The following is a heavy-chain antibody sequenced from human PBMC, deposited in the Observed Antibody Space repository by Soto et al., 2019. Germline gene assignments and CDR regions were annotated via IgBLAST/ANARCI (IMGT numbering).Heavy chain of an antibody. V-gene: IGHV4-31*03. D-gene: IGHD3-22*01. CDR2: IYYSGST. CDR1: GGSISSGGYY. CDR3: ARGTYYYDSSGYSTDY. J-gene: IGHJ4*02. Sequence: SETLSLTCTVSGGSISSGGYYWSWIRQHPGKGLEWIGYIYYSGSTYYNPSLKSRVTISVDTSKSQFSLKLSSVTAADTAVYYCARGTYYYDSSGYSTDYWGQGTLVTVSS.